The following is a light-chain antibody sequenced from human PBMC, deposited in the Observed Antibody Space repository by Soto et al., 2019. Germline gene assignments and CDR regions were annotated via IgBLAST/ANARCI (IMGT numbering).Light chain of an antibody. J-gene: IGLJ2*01. CDR2: ATT. CDR3: CSYAGSNISVV. V-gene: IGLV2-23*01. Sequence: QSALTQPASVSGSPGQSITVSCTGTNSNVGSHNLVSWYQLHPGKAPKVLIYATTKRHSGVSNRFSGSKSGNTASLTISGLQAEDEADYYCCSYAGSNISVVFGGGTKLT. CDR1: NSNVGSHNL.